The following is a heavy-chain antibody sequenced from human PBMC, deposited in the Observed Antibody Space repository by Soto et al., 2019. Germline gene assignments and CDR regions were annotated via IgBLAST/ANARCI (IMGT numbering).Heavy chain of an antibody. CDR1: GFTFNTYS. CDR3: ARAGGTTVTGLWHFDS. V-gene: IGHV3-33*01. Sequence: QVQLEESGGGVVKPGRSLRLSCEASGFTFNTYSMHWVRQPPGKGLEWLAAIWYDGTQKYYADSVKGRFIISRDNSKRTLYLERNSLRADDSAVYYCARAGGTTVTGLWHFDSWGQGTLVTVSS. CDR2: IWYDGTQK. D-gene: IGHD4-17*01. J-gene: IGHJ4*02.